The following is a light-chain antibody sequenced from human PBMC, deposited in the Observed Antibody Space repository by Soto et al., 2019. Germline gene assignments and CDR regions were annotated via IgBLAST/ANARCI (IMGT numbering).Light chain of an antibody. V-gene: IGKV3-15*01. CDR2: GAS. J-gene: IGKJ5*01. Sequence: EVAVTQSPATLSVSPGERATLSCRASQSVSSNLAWYQQKPGQAPRLLIYGASNRATGIPDRFSGSGSGTEFTLTISRLQSEDFAVYYCQKRNIWPPVTFGQGTRLEI. CDR1: QSVSSN. CDR3: QKRNIWPPVT.